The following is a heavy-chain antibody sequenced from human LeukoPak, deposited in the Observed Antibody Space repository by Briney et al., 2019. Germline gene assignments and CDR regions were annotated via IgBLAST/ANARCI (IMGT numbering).Heavy chain of an antibody. CDR3: ARDGLVTMELDY. CDR1: GDSISSSRHY. V-gene: IGHV4-61*02. J-gene: IGHJ4*02. Sequence: SETLSLTCTVSGDSISSSRHYWSWIRQPAGKGLEWVGRIYPSGNTNYNPSLKSRVTISLDTSKNQFSLNLRSVTAADTAVYYCARDGLVTMELDYWGQGTLVTVSS. CDR2: IYPSGNT. D-gene: IGHD3/OR15-3a*01.